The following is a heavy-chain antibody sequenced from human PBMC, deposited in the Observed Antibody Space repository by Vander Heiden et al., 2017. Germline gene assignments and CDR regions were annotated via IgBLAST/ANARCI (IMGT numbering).Heavy chain of an antibody. CDR2: ISHDGNNK. CDR3: ASGQSAPGGWIDP. D-gene: IGHD3-16*01. CDR1: GFTFRSYG. V-gene: IGHV3-30*03. J-gene: IGHJ5*02. Sequence: QVQLVESGGGVVQPGRSLRLPCAASGFTFRSYGMHWVRQAPGKGLEWVAVISHDGNNKYYADSVKGRFTISRDNSKNTLYLQMSSLRSEDTAVYYCASGQSAPGGWIDPWGQGTLVTVSS.